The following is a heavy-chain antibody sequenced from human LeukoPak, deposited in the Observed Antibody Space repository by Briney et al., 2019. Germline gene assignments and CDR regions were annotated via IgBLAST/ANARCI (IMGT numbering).Heavy chain of an antibody. D-gene: IGHD3-22*01. CDR1: GGSISSGSYY. V-gene: IGHV4-61*02. J-gene: IGHJ4*02. Sequence: KPSQTLSLTYTVPGGSISSGSYYWGWIRQPAGRGLEWIVRIYTSGSTNYNPSLKSRVTISVDTSKNQFSLKLSSVTAADTAVYYCARDTYYYDSSGYALFDYWGQGTLVTVSS. CDR3: ARDTYYYDSSGYALFDY. CDR2: IYTSGST.